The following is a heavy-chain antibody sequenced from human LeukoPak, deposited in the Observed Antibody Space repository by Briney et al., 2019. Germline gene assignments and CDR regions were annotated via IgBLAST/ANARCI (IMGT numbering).Heavy chain of an antibody. V-gene: IGHV4-59*08. CDR1: GGSISSYY. CDR2: IYYSGST. D-gene: IGHD6-6*01. CDR3: ARLWASSSSLDY. Sequence: SETLSLTCTVSGGSISSYYWSWIRQPPGKGLEWIGYIYYSGSTNYNPSLKSRVTISIDTSKNQVSLKLSSVTAADTALYYGARLWASSSSLDYWGQGTLVTVSS. J-gene: IGHJ4*02.